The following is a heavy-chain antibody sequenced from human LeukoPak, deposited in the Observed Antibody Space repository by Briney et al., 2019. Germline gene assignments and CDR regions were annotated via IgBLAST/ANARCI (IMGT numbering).Heavy chain of an antibody. D-gene: IGHD6-19*01. V-gene: IGHV1-18*01. CDR1: GYTFTSYG. CDR3: AKGIAVAGHYYFDY. CDR2: IGAYNGNT. Sequence: ASVKVSCKASGYTFTSYGISWVRQAPGQGLEWMGWIGAYNGNTNYAQKLQGRVTMTTDTSTSTAYMELRSLRSDDTAVYYCAKGIAVAGHYYFDYWGQGTLVTVSS. J-gene: IGHJ4*02.